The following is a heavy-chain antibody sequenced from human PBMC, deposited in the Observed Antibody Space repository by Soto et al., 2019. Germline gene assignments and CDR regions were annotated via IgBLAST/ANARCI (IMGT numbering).Heavy chain of an antibody. V-gene: IGHV4-34*01. CDR2: INHSGST. D-gene: IGHD6-13*01. CDR1: WFSLGVYY. J-gene: IGHJ4*02. Sequence: SVPQSLSTHVYWFSLGVYYWHLISTPQGKGLEWIGEINHSGSTNYNPSLKSRVTISVDTSKNQFSLKLSSVTAADTAVYYCARGGKYSSSWYYFYFDYWGQGNLV. CDR3: ARGGKYSSSWYYFYFDY.